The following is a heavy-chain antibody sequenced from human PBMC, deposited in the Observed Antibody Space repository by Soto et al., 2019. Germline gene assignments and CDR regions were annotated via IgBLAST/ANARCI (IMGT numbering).Heavy chain of an antibody. CDR3: ARGEGLGSGSYYVGHGMDV. CDR2: IYTSGST. V-gene: IGHV4-4*07. J-gene: IGHJ6*02. CDR1: GGSISSYY. D-gene: IGHD3-10*01. Sequence: SETPSLTCTVSGGSISSYYWSWIRQPAGKGLEWIGRIYTSGSTNYNPSLKSRVTMSVDTSKNQFSLKLSSVTAADTAVYYCARGEGLGSGSYYVGHGMDVWGQGTTVTVSS.